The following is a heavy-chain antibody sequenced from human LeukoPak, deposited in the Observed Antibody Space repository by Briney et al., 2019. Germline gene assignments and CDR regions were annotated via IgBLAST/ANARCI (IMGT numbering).Heavy chain of an antibody. D-gene: IGHD4-23*01. V-gene: IGHV1-69*13. J-gene: IGHJ6*02. CDR2: IIPIFGTA. Sequence: SVKVSCKASGGTFSSYAISWVRQAPGQGLEWMGGIIPIFGTANYAQKFQGRVTITADESTSTAYMELSSLRSEDTAVYYCASLPEVVTQYYYYGMDVWGQGTTVTVSS. CDR1: GGTFSSYA. CDR3: ASLPEVVTQYYYYGMDV.